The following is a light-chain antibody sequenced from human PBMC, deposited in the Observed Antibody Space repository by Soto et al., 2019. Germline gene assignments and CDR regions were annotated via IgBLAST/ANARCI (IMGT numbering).Light chain of an antibody. Sequence: QSALTQPPSVSGSPGQSVTISCTGTSSDIGVYDYVSWYQRHPGKAPKLVIYDVTKRPSGVPDRFSGSKSGNTASLTVSGLQAEDEADYFCGSYAGTKNFVVFGGGTKLTVL. J-gene: IGLJ2*01. CDR3: GSYAGTKNFVV. V-gene: IGLV2-8*01. CDR2: DVT. CDR1: SSDIGVYDY.